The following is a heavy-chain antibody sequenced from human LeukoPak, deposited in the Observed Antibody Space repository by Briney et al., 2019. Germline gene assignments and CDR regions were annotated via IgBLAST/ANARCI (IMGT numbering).Heavy chain of an antibody. Sequence: SSETLSLTCTVSGGSISSSSYYWGWIRQPPGKGLEWIGSIYYSASTNYNPSLKSRVTISVDTSKNQFSLKLSSVTAADTAVYYCARDASRRHDSSGYLDYWGQGTLVTVSS. V-gene: IGHV4-39*07. CDR3: ARDASRRHDSSGYLDY. CDR1: GGSISSSSYY. J-gene: IGHJ4*02. D-gene: IGHD3-22*01. CDR2: IYYSAST.